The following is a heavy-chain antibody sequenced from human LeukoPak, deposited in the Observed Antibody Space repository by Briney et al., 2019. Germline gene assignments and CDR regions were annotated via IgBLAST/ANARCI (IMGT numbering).Heavy chain of an antibody. CDR2: IYHSGST. Sequence: SETLSLTCIVSGHSIISDYYWGWIRQPPGKGLEWIGSIYHSGSTYYNPSLKSRVTISVDTSKNQFSLKLSSVTAADTAVYYCARSPTQQLVFRRFTGSHFGYWGQGTLVTVSS. CDR3: ARSPTQQLVFRRFTGSHFGY. V-gene: IGHV4-38-2*02. D-gene: IGHD6-13*01. CDR1: GHSIISDYY. J-gene: IGHJ4*02.